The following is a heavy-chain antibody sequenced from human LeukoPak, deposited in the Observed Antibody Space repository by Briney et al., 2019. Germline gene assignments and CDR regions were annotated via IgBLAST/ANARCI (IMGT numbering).Heavy chain of an antibody. V-gene: IGHV3-48*03. CDR1: GFTFIAYE. J-gene: IGHJ5*01. Sequence: GGSLRLSCAASGFTFIAYEFNWVRQAPGKGLEWVSYISGSGRTIYYADSVKGRFTISWDNAKNSVYLQMNRLRAEDTAVYYCARGVYGRFDSWGQGTLVTVSS. CDR3: ARGVYGRFDS. D-gene: IGHD2/OR15-2a*01. CDR2: ISGSGRTI.